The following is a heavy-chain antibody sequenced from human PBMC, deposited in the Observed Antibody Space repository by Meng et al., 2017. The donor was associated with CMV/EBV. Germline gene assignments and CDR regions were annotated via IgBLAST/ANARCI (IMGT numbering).Heavy chain of an antibody. CDR3: ARGGFIVATILVVQNWFDP. CDR1: GVTFSSYA. J-gene: IGHJ5*02. V-gene: IGHV1-69*05. D-gene: IGHD5-12*01. CDR2: IIPIFGTA. Sequence: SVKVSCKASGVTFSSYATSWVRQAPGQGLEWMGGIIPIFGTANYAQKFQGRVTITTDESTSTAYMELSSLRSEDTAVYYCARGGFIVATILVVQNWFDPWGQGTLVTVSS.